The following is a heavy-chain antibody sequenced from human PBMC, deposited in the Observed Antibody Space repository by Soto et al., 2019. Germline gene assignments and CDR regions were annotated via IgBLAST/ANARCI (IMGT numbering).Heavy chain of an antibody. V-gene: IGHV1-3*01. Sequence: GASVKVSWKASGYTFTRYTMNWVRQAPGQRLEWMGWINPDKGNTKSSQKFQDRVIITRDTSASTAYMDLSSLRSEDTAVYYCARGIATGQLDPWGQGTLVTVSS. CDR1: GYTFTRYT. CDR3: ARGIATGQLDP. D-gene: IGHD2-15*01. CDR2: INPDKGNT. J-gene: IGHJ5*02.